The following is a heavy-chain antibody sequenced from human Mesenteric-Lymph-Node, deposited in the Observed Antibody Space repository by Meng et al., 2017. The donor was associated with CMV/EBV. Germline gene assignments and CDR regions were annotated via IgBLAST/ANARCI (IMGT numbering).Heavy chain of an antibody. CDR2: INHNGATI. V-gene: IGHV3-48*03. CDR1: EFTFSSYE. Sequence: GESLKISCAASEFTFSSYEMNWVRQAPGKGLEWVSYINHNGATIYYTDSVKGRFTISRDNAKNSLYLQMNSLRGEDTAVYYCARGARPAAMPAFDIWGQGTMVTVSS. J-gene: IGHJ3*02. D-gene: IGHD2-2*01. CDR3: ARGARPAAMPAFDI.